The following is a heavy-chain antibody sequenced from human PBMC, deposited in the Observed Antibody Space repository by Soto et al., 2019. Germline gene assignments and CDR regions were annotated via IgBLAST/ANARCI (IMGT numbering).Heavy chain of an antibody. J-gene: IGHJ4*02. Sequence: PGGSLRLSCAASGFTFDDYAMTWVRQAPGKGLEWVSAISDSGASTYYADSVVGRFTISRDSSKNTLYLQMNSLRAEDTAVYFCATLETASMVVSQFDFWGPGTLVTVSS. CDR3: ATLETASMVVSQFDF. V-gene: IGHV3-23*01. CDR2: ISDSGAST. D-gene: IGHD2-8*02. CDR1: GFTFDDYA.